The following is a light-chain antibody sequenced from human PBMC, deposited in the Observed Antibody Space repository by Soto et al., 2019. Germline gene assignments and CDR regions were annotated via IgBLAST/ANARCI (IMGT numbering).Light chain of an antibody. CDR3: QKSDHLPL. CDR2: DAY. V-gene: IGKV1-33*01. Sequence: DIQMTQSPPSLSASVGDKVTITCQSSHDIVNSLNLYQGKPGQPPKLVIYDAYNLETGVPSTFSGNGYGTDFTFTISSLRPEDIATYYCQKSDHLPLFGPGTKVDI. CDR1: HDIVNS. J-gene: IGKJ3*01.